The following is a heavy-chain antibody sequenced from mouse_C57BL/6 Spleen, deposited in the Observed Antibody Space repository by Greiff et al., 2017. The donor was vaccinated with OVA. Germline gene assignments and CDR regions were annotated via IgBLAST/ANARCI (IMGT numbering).Heavy chain of an antibody. D-gene: IGHD2-4*01. V-gene: IGHV1-50*01. CDR3: ARIYDYAYYYAMDY. J-gene: IGHJ4*01. CDR2: IDPSDSYT. Sequence: QVQLQQPGAELVKPGASVKLSCKASGYTFTSYWMQWVKQRPGQGLEWIGEIDPSDSYTNYNQKFKGKATLTVDTSSSTAYMQLSSLTSEDSAVYYCARIYDYAYYYAMDYWGQGTSVTVSS. CDR1: GYTFTSYW.